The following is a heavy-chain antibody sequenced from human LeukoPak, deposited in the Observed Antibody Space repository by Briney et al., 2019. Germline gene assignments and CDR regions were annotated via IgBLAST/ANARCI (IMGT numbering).Heavy chain of an antibody. V-gene: IGHV3-53*01. Sequence: PGGSLRLSCAASGFTVSSNYMSWVRQAPGKGLEWVSVIYSGGTTYYADSVKGRFTISRDNSKNTLYLQMNSLRAEDTVVYYCARMLISSGYYVDYWGQGTLVTVSS. J-gene: IGHJ4*02. CDR2: IYSGGTT. D-gene: IGHD3-22*01. CDR3: ARMLISSGYYVDY. CDR1: GFTVSSNY.